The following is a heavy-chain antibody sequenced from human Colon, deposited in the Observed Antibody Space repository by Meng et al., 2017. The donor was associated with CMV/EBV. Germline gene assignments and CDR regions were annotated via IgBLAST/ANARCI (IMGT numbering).Heavy chain of an antibody. Sequence: LQVSGPRLVKPSETLSLTCTASGGSVNRNTYYWCWIRQPPGKSLEWIGTIFDSGSAFYNPSLQSRVSVSIDMSRNQLSLSLSSVTAADTAVYYCVRDHGSSSWFFYWGQGTLVTVSS. CDR2: IFDSGSA. J-gene: IGHJ4*02. D-gene: IGHD6-13*01. CDR3: VRDHGSSSWFFY. CDR1: GGSVNRNTYY. V-gene: IGHV4-39*07.